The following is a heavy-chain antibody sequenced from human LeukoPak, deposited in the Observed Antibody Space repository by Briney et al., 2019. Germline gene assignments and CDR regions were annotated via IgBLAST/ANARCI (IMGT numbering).Heavy chain of an antibody. V-gene: IGHV1-46*01. Sequence: ASVKVSCKASGYTSTSYYMHWVRQAPGQGLEWMGIINPSGGSTSYAQKFQGRVTMTRDMSTSTVYMELSSLRSEDTAVYYCARDPTHCSGGSCQLYYMDVWGKGTTVTVSS. D-gene: IGHD2-15*01. CDR2: INPSGGST. CDR3: ARDPTHCSGGSCQLYYMDV. CDR1: GYTSTSYY. J-gene: IGHJ6*03.